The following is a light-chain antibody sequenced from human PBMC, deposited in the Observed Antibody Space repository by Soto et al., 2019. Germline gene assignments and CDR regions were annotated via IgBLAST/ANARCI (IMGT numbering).Light chain of an antibody. CDR2: DVI. CDR1: GSDVGGYEY. J-gene: IGLJ3*02. Sequence: SVLTQPRSVSGSPGQSVTISCSGTGSDVGGYEYVSWYQQHPGEPPKLIIYDVIKRPSGVPDRFSGSKSGNTASLTISGLQAEDEAEYYCCSYAGSSTWVFGGGTKLTVL. V-gene: IGLV2-11*01. CDR3: CSYAGSSTWV.